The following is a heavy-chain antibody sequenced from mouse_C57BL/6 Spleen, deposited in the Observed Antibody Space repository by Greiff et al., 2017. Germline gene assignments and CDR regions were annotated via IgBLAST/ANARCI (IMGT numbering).Heavy chain of an antibody. CDR2: LSYDGSN. J-gene: IGHJ4*01. V-gene: IGHV3-6*01. Sequence: DVQLQESGPGLVKPSQSLSLTCSVTGYSITSGYYWYWIRQSPGNKLEFMGYLSYDGSNNYNPSLKNRISITRDTCKNQVFLKWNYVTTEDTATYYCARDLDYGGQGTSVTVSS. CDR1: GYSITSGYY. CDR3: ARDLDY.